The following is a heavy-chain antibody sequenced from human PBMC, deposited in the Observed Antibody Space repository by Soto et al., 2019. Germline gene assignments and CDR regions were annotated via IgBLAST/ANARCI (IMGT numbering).Heavy chain of an antibody. D-gene: IGHD5-18*01. V-gene: IGHV1-3*01. J-gene: IGHJ4*02. CDR1: GYTFTSYA. CDR2: INAGNGNT. Sequence: ASVKVSCKASGYTFTSYAMHWVRQAPGQRLEWMGWINAGNGNTKYSQKFQGRVTITRDTSASTAYMELSSLRSEDTAVYYCARSPGYSYGDYWGQGTLVPVSX. CDR3: ARSPGYSYGDY.